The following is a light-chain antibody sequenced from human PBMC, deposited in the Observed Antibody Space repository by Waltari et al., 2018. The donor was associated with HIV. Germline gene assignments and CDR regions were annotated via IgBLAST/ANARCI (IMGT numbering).Light chain of an antibody. Sequence: DIQLTQSPSSLSLSVGDRATITCRASQSISSYLHWYQQKPGKAPTLLIHDASSLPSGVPARFSGSGSGTDFTLTISSLEPEDFAIYYCQQSYNAPGTFGQGTKVEIK. CDR3: QQSYNAPGT. CDR2: DAS. V-gene: IGKV1-39*01. J-gene: IGKJ1*01. CDR1: QSISSY.